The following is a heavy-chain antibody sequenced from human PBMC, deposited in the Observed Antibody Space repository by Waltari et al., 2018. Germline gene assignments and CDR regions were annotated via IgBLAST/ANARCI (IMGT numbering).Heavy chain of an antibody. J-gene: IGHJ4*02. CDR3: AKGGQWLSAYY. Sequence: EVQLLESGGGLVQPGRSLRLSCAASGFTFISYAMSWVRQAPGKGLEWVSSVSGGGETTYYADSVKGRFTISRDNSKNTLYLQMNSLRADDTAVYYCAKGGQWLSAYYWGQGILVTVSS. V-gene: IGHV3-23*01. CDR1: GFTFISYA. CDR2: VSGGGETT. D-gene: IGHD6-19*01.